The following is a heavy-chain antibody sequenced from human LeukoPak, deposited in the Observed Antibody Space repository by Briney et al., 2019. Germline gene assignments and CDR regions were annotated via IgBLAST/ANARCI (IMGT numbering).Heavy chain of an antibody. D-gene: IGHD3-10*01. CDR2: IYYSGST. V-gene: IGHV4-39*01. J-gene: IGHJ4*02. Sequence: SETLSLTCTVSGGSISSSSYYWGWIRQPPGKGLEWIGSIYYSGSTYYNPSLKSRVTISVDTSKNQFSLKLSSVTAADTAVYYCARLTMVRGVITQNFDYWGQGTLATASS. CDR1: GGSISSSSYY. CDR3: ARLTMVRGVITQNFDY.